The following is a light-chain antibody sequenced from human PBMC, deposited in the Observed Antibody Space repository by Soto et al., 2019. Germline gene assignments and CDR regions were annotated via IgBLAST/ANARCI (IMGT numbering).Light chain of an antibody. V-gene: IGKV3-15*01. Sequence: EIVMTQSPATLSVSPGERATLSCRASQSVSSNLAWYQQKPGQAPRLLIYGASTRATGIPARFSGSGSGTEFTLTISSLQSEDFAVYYCQQYNNWPPTWTLGQGTKV. CDR2: GAS. CDR3: QQYNNWPPTWT. CDR1: QSVSSN. J-gene: IGKJ1*01.